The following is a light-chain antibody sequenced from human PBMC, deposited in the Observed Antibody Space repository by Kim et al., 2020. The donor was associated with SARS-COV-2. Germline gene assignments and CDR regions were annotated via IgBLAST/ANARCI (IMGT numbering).Light chain of an antibody. CDR3: CSYAGSRNV. J-gene: IGLJ7*01. CDR1: SSDVWNYNL. Sequence: PGQSITLSGTATSSDVWNYNLVSWYQQHPGKAPKLMIYEVTRRPSGVSNRFSGSKSGNTASLTISGLQAEDEADYYCCSYAGSRNVFGGGTQLTVL. CDR2: EVT. V-gene: IGLV2-23*02.